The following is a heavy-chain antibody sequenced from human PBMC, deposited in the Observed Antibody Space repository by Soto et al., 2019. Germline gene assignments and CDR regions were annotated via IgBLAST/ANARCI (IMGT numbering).Heavy chain of an antibody. CDR1: GCTFTNYD. D-gene: IGHD2-15*01. J-gene: IGHJ4*02. V-gene: IGHV1-8*01. Sequence: QVQLVQSGAEVKKPGASVKVSCKASGCTFTNYDINWVRQAPGQGLEWMGWMDPKSGNTDYAQKFQGRVTITRNTSISTAYLEVSSLSSEDTAVYFCARGRGWRDYWGQGTLVTVSS. CDR2: MDPKSGNT. CDR3: ARGRGWRDY.